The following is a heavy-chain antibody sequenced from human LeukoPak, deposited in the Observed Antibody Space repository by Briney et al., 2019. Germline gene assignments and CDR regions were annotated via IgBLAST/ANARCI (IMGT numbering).Heavy chain of an antibody. CDR1: GFSFDDYG. Sequence: PGGSLRLSCAASGFSFDDYGLTWVRQAPGKGLEWVSGINWNGGSTGYADSVKGRFTISRDNAKNSLYLQMNSLRAEDTALYYCARDNTDYGDYSDYWGQGTLVTVSS. J-gene: IGHJ4*02. CDR3: ARDNTDYGDYSDY. D-gene: IGHD4-17*01. CDR2: INWNGGST. V-gene: IGHV3-20*04.